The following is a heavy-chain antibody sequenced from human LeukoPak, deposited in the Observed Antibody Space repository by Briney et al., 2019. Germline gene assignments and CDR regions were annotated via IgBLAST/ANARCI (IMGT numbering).Heavy chain of an antibody. Sequence: PSETLSLTCAVYGGSFSGYYWNWIRQPPGKGLEWIGEINHSGSTNYNPSLKSRVTISVDTSKNQFSLKLSSVTAADTAVYYCAGQMTTVTYYFDYWGQGTLVTVSS. CDR2: INHSGST. D-gene: IGHD4-11*01. CDR1: GGSFSGYY. V-gene: IGHV4-34*01. J-gene: IGHJ4*02. CDR3: AGQMTTVTYYFDY.